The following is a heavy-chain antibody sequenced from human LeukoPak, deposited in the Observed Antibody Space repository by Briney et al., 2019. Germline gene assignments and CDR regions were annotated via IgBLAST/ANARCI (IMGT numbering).Heavy chain of an antibody. Sequence: PSETLSLTCTVSGGSISNSDYYWGWIRQPPGKGLEWIGSIYYRGSTYYNPSLESRVTLSVDTSKNQFSLKLSSVTAADTAVYYCARRVLPWFGESQYYFDYWGHGTLVTVSS. CDR2: IYYRGST. CDR1: GGSISNSDYY. J-gene: IGHJ4*01. CDR3: ARRVLPWFGESQYYFDY. D-gene: IGHD3-10*01. V-gene: IGHV4-39*01.